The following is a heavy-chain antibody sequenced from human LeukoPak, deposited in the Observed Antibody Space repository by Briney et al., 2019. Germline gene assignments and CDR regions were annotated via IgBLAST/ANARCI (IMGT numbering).Heavy chain of an antibody. CDR2: IKSDGSRT. J-gene: IGHJ4*02. V-gene: IGHV3-74*01. D-gene: IGHD3-10*01. CDR3: ARVLNYGSDY. Sequence: GGSLRLSCVASGFTFSTYWMHWVRQAPGKGLVWVSHIKSDGSRTTYADSVKGRFTISRDNAKNTLYLQMNSLRAEDTAVYYCARVLNYGSDYWGQGTLVTVSS. CDR1: GFTFSTYW.